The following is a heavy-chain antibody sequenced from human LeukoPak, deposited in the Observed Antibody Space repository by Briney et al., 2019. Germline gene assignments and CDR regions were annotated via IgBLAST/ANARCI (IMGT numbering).Heavy chain of an antibody. CDR3: ARGDYALDH. J-gene: IGHJ4*02. V-gene: IGHV3-7*01. CDR2: IKQDGGEK. D-gene: IGHD4-17*01. Sequence: GGSLRLSCAASGFTFSSYWMSWVRQAPGKGLEWVANIKQDGGEKYYVDSGKGRFTISRDKAKNSLYLQMHSLEAEDTAVYYCARGDYALDHWGQGTLVTVSS. CDR1: GFTFSSYW.